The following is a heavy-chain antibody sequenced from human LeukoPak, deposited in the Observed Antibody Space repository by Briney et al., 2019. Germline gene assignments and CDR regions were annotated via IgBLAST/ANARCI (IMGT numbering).Heavy chain of an antibody. CDR2: IIPIFGTA. CDR3: ARDGGSYRFDY. CDR1: GGTFSSYA. Sequence: GASVKVSCKASGGTFSSYAISWERQAPGQGLEWMGGIIPIFGTANYAQKFQGRVMITADESTSTAYMELSSLRSEDTAVYYCARDGGSYRFDYWGQGTLVTVSS. V-gene: IGHV1-69*13. D-gene: IGHD1-26*01. J-gene: IGHJ4*02.